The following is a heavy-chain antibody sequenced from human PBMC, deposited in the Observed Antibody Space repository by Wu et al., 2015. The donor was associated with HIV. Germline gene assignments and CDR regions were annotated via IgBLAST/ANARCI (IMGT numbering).Heavy chain of an antibody. CDR3: ARGLPLTLGTSFYFDH. CDR2: IATYTGKT. V-gene: IGHV1-18*01. J-gene: IGHJ4*02. Sequence: QINLEQSGAEVKKPGASVKVSCRTSGYTFTTYSVNWVRQAPGQGLEWMDWIATYTGKTNFAQKFQGRVTMTTDTFTNTVYMELASLTFDDTAIYYCARGLPLTLGTSFYFDHWGQGTLVTVSS. CDR1: GYTFTTYS. D-gene: IGHD7-27*01.